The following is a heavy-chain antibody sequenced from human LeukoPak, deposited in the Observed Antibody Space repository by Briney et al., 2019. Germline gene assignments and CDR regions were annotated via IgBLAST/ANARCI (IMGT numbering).Heavy chain of an antibody. CDR2: IWYDGSNK. CDR3: ARAAYDSSGYLTL. D-gene: IGHD3-22*01. CDR1: GFTFSSYS. J-gene: IGHJ4*02. V-gene: IGHV3-33*08. Sequence: GGSLRLSCAASGFTFSSYSMNWVRKAPGKGMEWVAVIWYDGSNKYYADSVKGRFTFSRDNSKNTLYLQMNSLRAEDTAVYYCARAAYDSSGYLTLWGQGTLVTVSS.